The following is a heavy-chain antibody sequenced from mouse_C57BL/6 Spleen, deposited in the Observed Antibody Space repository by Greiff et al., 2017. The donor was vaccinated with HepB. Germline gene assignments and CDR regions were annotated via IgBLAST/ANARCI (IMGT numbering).Heavy chain of an antibody. CDR3: ARRRVVASCWYFDV. CDR1: GYTFTSYW. CDR2: IHPNSGST. J-gene: IGHJ1*03. V-gene: IGHV1-64*01. Sequence: VQLQQSGAELVKPGASVKFSCKASGYTFTSYWMHWVKQRPGQGLEWIGMIHPNSGSTNYNEKFKSKATLTVDKSSSTAYMQLSSLTSEDSAVYYCARRRVVASCWYFDVWGTGTTVTVSS. D-gene: IGHD1-1*01.